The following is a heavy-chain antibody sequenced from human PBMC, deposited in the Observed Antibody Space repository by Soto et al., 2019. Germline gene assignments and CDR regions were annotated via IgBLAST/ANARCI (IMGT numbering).Heavy chain of an antibody. D-gene: IGHD2-8*01. V-gene: IGHV3-11*01. CDR2: ISSSGSTI. CDR1: GFTFSDYY. Sequence: QVQLVESGGGSVKPGGSLSLSCAASGFTFSDYYMSWIRQAPGKGLEWVSYISSSGSTIYYADSVKGRFTISRDNAKNSLYLQMNSLRAEDTAVYYCARDRDIVLIVCAIHWGQGTLVTVAS. J-gene: IGHJ4*02. CDR3: ARDRDIVLIVCAIH.